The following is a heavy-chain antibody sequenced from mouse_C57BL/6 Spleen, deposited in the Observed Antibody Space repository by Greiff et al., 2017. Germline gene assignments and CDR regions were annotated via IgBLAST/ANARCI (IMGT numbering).Heavy chain of an antibody. J-gene: IGHJ4*01. Sequence: EVQLVESGGDLVKPGGSMQLSCAASGFTFSSYGMSWVRQTPDKRLEWVATISSGGSYTYYPDSLKGRVTISRYNAKNTLYLQMSSLKSEDTAMYYCARQLGRYYAMDYWGQGTSGTVSS. CDR1: GFTFSSYG. V-gene: IGHV5-6*01. CDR3: ARQLGRYYAMDY. D-gene: IGHD4-1*01. CDR2: ISSGGSYT.